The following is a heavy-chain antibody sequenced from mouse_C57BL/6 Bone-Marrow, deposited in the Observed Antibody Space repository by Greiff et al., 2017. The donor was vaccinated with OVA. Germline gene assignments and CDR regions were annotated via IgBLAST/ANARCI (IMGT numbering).Heavy chain of an antibody. CDR3: ARVDYYGPDYFDY. Sequence: VQLQQSGPGLVKPSQSLSLTCSVPGYSITSGYYWNWIRQFPGNKLEWMGYISYDGSNNYNPSLKNRISITLDTSKNQFFLKLNSVTTEDTATYYCARVDYYGPDYFDYWGQGTTLTVSS. J-gene: IGHJ2*01. CDR1: GYSITSGYY. V-gene: IGHV3-6*01. D-gene: IGHD1-1*01. CDR2: ISYDGSN.